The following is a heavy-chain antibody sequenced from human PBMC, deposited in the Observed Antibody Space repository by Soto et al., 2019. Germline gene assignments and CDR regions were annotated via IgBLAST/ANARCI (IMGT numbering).Heavy chain of an antibody. CDR3: ASARQIGP. CDR1: GFTFGNYW. D-gene: IGHD2-21*01. V-gene: IGHV3-7*01. Sequence: LRLSCAASGFTFGNYWMSWVRQAPGKGPEWVANIKQDGSERNYVDSVKGRFTISRDNAENSLYLQMNSLRVEDTGVYYCASARQIGPWGQGTLVTVSS. CDR2: IKQDGSER. J-gene: IGHJ5*02.